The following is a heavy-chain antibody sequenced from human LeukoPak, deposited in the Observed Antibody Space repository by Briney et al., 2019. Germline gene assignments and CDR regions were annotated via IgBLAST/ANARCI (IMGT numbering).Heavy chain of an antibody. Sequence: VASVKVSCKASGGTFSSYAISWVRQAPGQGLEWMGRIIPILGIANYAQKFQGRVTITADKSTSTAYMELSSLRSEDTAVYYCARVEIVVVTATPAEYFQHWGQGTLVTVSS. J-gene: IGHJ1*01. CDR3: ARVEIVVVTATPAEYFQH. V-gene: IGHV1-69*04. CDR1: GGTFSSYA. CDR2: IIPILGIA. D-gene: IGHD2-21*02.